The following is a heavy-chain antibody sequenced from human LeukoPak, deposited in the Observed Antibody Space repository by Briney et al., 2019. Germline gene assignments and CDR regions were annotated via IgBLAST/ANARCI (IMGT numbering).Heavy chain of an antibody. CDR2: INPNSGGT. V-gene: IGHV1-2*02. J-gene: IGHJ5*02. CDR1: RYTFTDYY. D-gene: IGHD2-2*01. Sequence: ASVQVSCKASRYTFTDYYMHWVRQAPGKGREWMGCINPNSGGTNYAQKFQGRVTMTRDTSISTAYMELSRLRSDDTAVYYCARGGWSLGYCSSSSCLDWFDPWGQGTLVTVSS. CDR3: ARGGWSLGYCSSSSCLDWFDP.